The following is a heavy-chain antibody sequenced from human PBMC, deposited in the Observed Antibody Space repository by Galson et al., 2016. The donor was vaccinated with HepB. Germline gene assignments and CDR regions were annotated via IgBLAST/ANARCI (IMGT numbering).Heavy chain of an antibody. CDR3: ARVENSGYPKNFDY. CDR1: GYTFTTYA. CDR2: IHADNANT. J-gene: IGHJ4*02. Sequence: SVKVSCKASGYTFTTYAVHWVRQAPGQRLEWMGWIHADNANTTYSQNFHGRVTFTRDKSANPVYMEMSSLRSEDTAMYYCARVENSGYPKNFDYWGQGTLVTVSS. V-gene: IGHV1-3*01. D-gene: IGHD5-12*01.